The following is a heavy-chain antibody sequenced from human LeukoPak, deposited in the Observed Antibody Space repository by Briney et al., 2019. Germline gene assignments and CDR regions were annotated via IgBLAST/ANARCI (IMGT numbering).Heavy chain of an antibody. V-gene: IGHV4-39*07. J-gene: IGHJ4*02. CDR3: ARGLGTYYDILTGYSIRPIFDY. D-gene: IGHD3-9*01. Sequence: PSETLSLTCSVSGGSISSSSYYWGWIRQPPGKGLEWIGSIYYSGSTYYNPSLKSRVTISVDTSKNQFSLKLSSVTAADTAVYYCARGLGTYYDILTGYSIRPIFDYWGQGTLVTVSS. CDR2: IYYSGST. CDR1: GGSISSSSYY.